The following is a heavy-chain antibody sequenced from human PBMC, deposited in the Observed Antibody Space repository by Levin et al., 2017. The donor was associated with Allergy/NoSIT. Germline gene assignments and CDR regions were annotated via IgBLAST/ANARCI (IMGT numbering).Heavy chain of an antibody. CDR1: GFTFGDYA. D-gene: IGHD5-18*01. J-gene: IGHJ4*02. V-gene: IGHV3-49*04. Sequence: GESLKISCTGSGFTFGDYALSWVRQAPGKGLEWVGFIRTKAYGGTTEYAASVKGRFTISRDDSKSIAYLQMNSLKTEDTAVYYCTRDGYNYGSYYFDYWGQGTLLTVSS. CDR2: IRTKAYGGTT. CDR3: TRDGYNYGSYYFDY.